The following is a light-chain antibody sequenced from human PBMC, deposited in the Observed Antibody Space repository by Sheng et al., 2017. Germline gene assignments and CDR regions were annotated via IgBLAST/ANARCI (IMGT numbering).Light chain of an antibody. CDR3: QHYNSYPYS. Sequence: IQMTQSPSTLSASVGDRVTITCRASQTLNNALAWYQVKPGKAPKLLIYRASDLESGVPSRFSGSGSGTEFTLTISGLQPDDFATYYCQHYNSYPYSFGQGTKLEIK. CDR1: QTLNNA. J-gene: IGKJ2*03. V-gene: IGKV1-5*03. CDR2: RAS.